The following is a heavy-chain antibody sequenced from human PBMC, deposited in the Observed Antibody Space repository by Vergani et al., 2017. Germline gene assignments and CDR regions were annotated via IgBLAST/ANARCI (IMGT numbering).Heavy chain of an antibody. D-gene: IGHD3-16*02. V-gene: IGHV4-30-4*08. CDR3: AQAPYDYVWGSYPHYFDY. CDR2: IYYSGST. CDR1: GGSISSGDYY. J-gene: IGHJ4*02. Sequence: QVQLQESGPGLVKPSQTLSLTCTVSGGSISSGDYYWSWIRQPPGKGLEWIGYIYYSGSTNYNPSLKSRVTISVDTSKNQFSLKLSSVTAADTAVYYCAQAPYDYVWGSYPHYFDYWGQGTLVTVSS.